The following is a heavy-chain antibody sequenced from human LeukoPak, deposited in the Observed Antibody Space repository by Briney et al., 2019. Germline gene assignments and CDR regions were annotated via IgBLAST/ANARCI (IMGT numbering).Heavy chain of an antibody. V-gene: IGHV3-7*01. CDR1: GFSFSSYW. D-gene: IGHD3-22*01. Sequence: PGGSLRLSCAASGFSFSSYWMSWVRQAPGKGLEWVANIKQDGSEKYYVDSVKGRFTISRDNAKNSLYLQMNSLRAEDTAVYYCARDLPDFKTPKRSEVVGPFDYWGQGTLVTVSS. CDR3: ARDLPDFKTPKRSEVVGPFDY. CDR2: IKQDGSEK. J-gene: IGHJ4*02.